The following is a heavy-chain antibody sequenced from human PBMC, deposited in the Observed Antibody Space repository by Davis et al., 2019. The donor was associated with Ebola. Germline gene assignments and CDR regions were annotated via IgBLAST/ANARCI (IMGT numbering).Heavy chain of an antibody. CDR3: ARRSRTYYYYGMDV. Sequence: SETLSLTCTVSGGSISSYYWSWIRQPPGKGLEWIGYIYYSGSTNYNPSLKSRVTTSVDTSKNQFSLKLSSVTAADTAVYYCARRSRTYYYYGMDVWGKGTTVTVSS. CDR2: IYYSGST. CDR1: GGSISSYY. V-gene: IGHV4-59*08. J-gene: IGHJ6*04. D-gene: IGHD3-10*01.